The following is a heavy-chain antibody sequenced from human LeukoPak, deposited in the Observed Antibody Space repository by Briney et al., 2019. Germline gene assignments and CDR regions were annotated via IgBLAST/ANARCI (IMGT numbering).Heavy chain of an antibody. V-gene: IGHV3-20*01. CDR1: GFTFDDYG. J-gene: IGHJ6*03. Sequence: GGSLRLSCAAPGFTFDDYGMSWVRQAPGKGLEWVSGINWNGGSTGYADSVKGRFTISRDNAKNSLYLQMNSLRAEDTALYHCARVSGSSWYYYYYYMDVWGKGTTVTVSS. D-gene: IGHD6-13*01. CDR2: INWNGGST. CDR3: ARVSGSSWYYYYYYMDV.